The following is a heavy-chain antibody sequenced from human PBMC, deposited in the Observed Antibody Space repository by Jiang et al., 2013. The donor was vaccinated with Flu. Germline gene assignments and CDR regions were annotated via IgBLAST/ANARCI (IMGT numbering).Heavy chain of an antibody. CDR2: IDWDDDK. Sequence: KPTQTLTLTCTFSGFSLSTSGVGVGWIRQPPGKALEWLARIDWDDDKFYSTSLKTRLTISKDTSKNQVVLTMTNMDPVDTATYYCARVNDGGAYEDWGQGILVTVSS. V-gene: IGHV2-70*04. D-gene: IGHD1-1*01. CDR3: ARVNDGGAYED. J-gene: IGHJ4*02. CDR1: GFSLSTSGVG.